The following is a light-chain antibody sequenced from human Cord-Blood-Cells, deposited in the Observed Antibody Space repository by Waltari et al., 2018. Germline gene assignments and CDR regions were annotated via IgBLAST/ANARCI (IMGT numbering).Light chain of an antibody. V-gene: IGKV1-5*03. J-gene: IGKJ1*01. CDR3: QQEKSYSGT. CDR1: QSISSW. CDR2: KAS. Sequence: DIQMTRSPSTLSASVGDRVTITCRASQSISSWLAWYQQKPGKAPKRLSYKASSLESGGPSRCSGSGSGTEVTLSSSSVEPDDFVTYYGQQEKSYSGTCGAGTTVEIK.